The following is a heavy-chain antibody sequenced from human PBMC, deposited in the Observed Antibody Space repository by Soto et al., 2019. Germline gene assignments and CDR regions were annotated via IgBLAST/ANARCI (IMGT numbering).Heavy chain of an antibody. Sequence: AASVKVSCKASGYTFTSYDINWVRQATGQGLEWMGWMNPNSGNTGYAQKFQGRVTMTRNTSISTAYMELSSLRSEDTAVYYCARGRIADFWSGYPLNYFDYWGQGTLVTVSS. CDR3: ARGRIADFWSGYPLNYFDY. J-gene: IGHJ4*02. CDR1: GYTFTSYD. V-gene: IGHV1-8*01. D-gene: IGHD3-3*01. CDR2: MNPNSGNT.